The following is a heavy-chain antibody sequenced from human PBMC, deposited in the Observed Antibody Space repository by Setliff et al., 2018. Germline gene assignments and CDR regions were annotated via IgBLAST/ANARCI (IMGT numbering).Heavy chain of an antibody. CDR3: AVDHVTNIAESGYGYTRIDP. V-gene: IGHV4-61*02. CDR2: IYIRGGT. CDR1: GGSITDENSW. D-gene: IGHD6-19*01. Sequence: PSETLSLTCTVSGGSITDENSWWAWIRQPAGKRPEWLGLIYIRGGTDYNPSLKSRVTILLDTSRNQFSLNLTSVTAADTAVYYCAVDHVTNIAESGYGYTRIDPWGQGIPVTVSS. J-gene: IGHJ5*02.